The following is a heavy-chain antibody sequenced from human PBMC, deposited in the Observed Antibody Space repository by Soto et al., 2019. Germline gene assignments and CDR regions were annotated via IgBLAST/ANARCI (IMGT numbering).Heavy chain of an antibody. CDR3: VRDASCNGDWPRGFDP. V-gene: IGHV3-72*01. CDR2: ARNKANSYTT. J-gene: IGHJ5*02. D-gene: IGHD2-21*02. CDR1: GFSFSDYY. Sequence: VQLVESGGGVVQPGWSLRLSCAASGFSFSDYYMDWVRQAPGKGLEWVGRARNKANSYTTDYAASVRGRFTISRDDSKNSMYLQINSLKTEDTAVYYCVRDASCNGDWPRGFDPWGQGTLVTVSS.